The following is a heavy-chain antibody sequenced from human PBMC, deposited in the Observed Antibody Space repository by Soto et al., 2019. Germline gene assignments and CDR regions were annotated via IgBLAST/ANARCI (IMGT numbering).Heavy chain of an antibody. Sequence: ASVKVSCKPSGYTFNTYYLHWLRQAPGQALEWMGVIHPSGGGTTYAQKFLGRVTVTRDTSTTTVFMELSSLRSDDTAVYYCARGGHIAVVTASFDYWGQGPLVTVS. J-gene: IGHJ4*02. CDR3: ARGGHIAVVTASFDY. V-gene: IGHV1-46*02. CDR1: GYTFNTYY. D-gene: IGHD2-21*02. CDR2: IHPSGGGT.